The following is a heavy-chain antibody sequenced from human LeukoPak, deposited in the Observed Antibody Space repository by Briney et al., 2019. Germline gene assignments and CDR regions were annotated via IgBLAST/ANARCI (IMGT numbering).Heavy chain of an antibody. V-gene: IGHV3-33*06. D-gene: IGHD3-22*01. CDR2: IWYDGSNK. CDR1: GLTFSSYG. CDR3: AKGAYYYDSSGYLGLDY. J-gene: IGHJ4*02. Sequence: GESLKISCAASGLTFSSYGMHWVRQVPGKGLEWVAVIWYDGSNKYYADSVKGRFTISRDNSKNTLYLQMNSLRAEDTAVYYCAKGAYYYDSSGYLGLDYWGQGTLVTVSS.